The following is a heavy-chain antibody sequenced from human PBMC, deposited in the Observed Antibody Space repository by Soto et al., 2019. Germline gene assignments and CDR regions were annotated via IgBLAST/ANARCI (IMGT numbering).Heavy chain of an antibody. CDR1: GFTFSSYS. CDR2: ISSSSSTI. V-gene: IGHV3-48*02. J-gene: IGHJ4*02. CDR3: ARGGPYYYDSSGYYYFDY. D-gene: IGHD3-22*01. Sequence: PGGSLRLSCAASGFTFSSYSMNWVRQAPGKGLEWVSYISSSSSTIYYADSVKGRFTICRDNAKNSLYLQMNSLRDEDTAVYYCARGGPYYYDSSGYYYFDYWGQGTLVTVSS.